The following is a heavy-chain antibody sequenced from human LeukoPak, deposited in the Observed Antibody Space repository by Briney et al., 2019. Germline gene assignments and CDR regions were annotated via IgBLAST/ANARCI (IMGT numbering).Heavy chain of an antibody. CDR1: GFTFTSSA. Sequence: ASVKVSCKASGFTFTSSAMQWVRQARGQRLEWIGWIVVGSGNTNYAQKFQERVTITRDMSTSTAYMELSSLRSEDTAVYYCARDGGITMIAQFDYWGQGTLVTVSS. D-gene: IGHD3-22*01. V-gene: IGHV1-58*02. J-gene: IGHJ4*02. CDR2: IVVGSGNT. CDR3: ARDGGITMIAQFDY.